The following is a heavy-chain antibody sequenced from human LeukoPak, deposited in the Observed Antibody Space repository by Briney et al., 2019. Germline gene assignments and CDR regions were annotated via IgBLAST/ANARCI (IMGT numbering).Heavy chain of an antibody. J-gene: IGHJ4*02. CDR2: ISGTSDYI. CDR1: GFTFSSYS. CDR3: ARREPQGCSGPSCFAGPVGH. V-gene: IGHV3-21*06. Sequence: GGSLRLSCAASGFTFSSYSMNWVRQAPGKGLEWVSSISGTSDYIYYADSVKGRFTISRDNGQNSLYLQMNSLRAEDTAVYYCARREPQGCSGPSCFAGPVGHWGQGTLVTVSS. D-gene: IGHD2-2*01.